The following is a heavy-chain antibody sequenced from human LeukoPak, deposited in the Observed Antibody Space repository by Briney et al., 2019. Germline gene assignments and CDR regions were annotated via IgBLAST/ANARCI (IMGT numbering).Heavy chain of an antibody. J-gene: IGHJ4*02. Sequence: CXVYGGSFGGYYWSWIRQPPGKGLEWIGEINHSGRTNYNPSLKSRVTISVDTSKNQFSLKLSTVTAADTAVYYCAXQNXGXXPXXYWGQGTLVTVSS. CDR3: AXQNXGXXPXXY. CDR1: GGSFGGYY. V-gene: IGHV4-34*01. CDR2: INHSGRT. D-gene: IGHD2-21*01.